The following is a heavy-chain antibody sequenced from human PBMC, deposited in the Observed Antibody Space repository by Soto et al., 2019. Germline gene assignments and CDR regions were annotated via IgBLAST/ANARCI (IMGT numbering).Heavy chain of an antibody. Sequence: GGSLSLSSAAAGFTFSNYFMIWVRQAPGKGVEWVAKIRQDGSVKEYVDSVNGRFTISRDNAKNSLFLQMNSLRVEDTALYYCARYRSGGYNFDYWGLGTLVTVSS. D-gene: IGHD2-8*02. J-gene: IGHJ4*02. V-gene: IGHV3-7*03. CDR2: IRQDGSVK. CDR1: GFTFSNYF. CDR3: ARYRSGGYNFDY.